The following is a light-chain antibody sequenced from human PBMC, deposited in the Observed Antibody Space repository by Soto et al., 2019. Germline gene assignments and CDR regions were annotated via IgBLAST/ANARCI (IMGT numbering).Light chain of an antibody. Sequence: DIQMTHSPSSLSASVVYRVSITCLASQGISTYLNWYQQKPGKAPKLLIYAASSLQSGVPSRFSGSGSETDFTLTISSLQPEDFATYSCQQSYSTTWTFGQGTKVDI. CDR2: AAS. CDR3: QQSYSTTWT. V-gene: IGKV1-39*01. CDR1: QGISTY. J-gene: IGKJ1*01.